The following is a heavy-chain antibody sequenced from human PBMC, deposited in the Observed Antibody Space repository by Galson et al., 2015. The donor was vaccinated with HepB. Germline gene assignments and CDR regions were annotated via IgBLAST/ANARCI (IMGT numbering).Heavy chain of an antibody. CDR1: GHTFTGYY. CDR2: INPNSGGT. V-gene: IGHV1-2*04. Sequence: SVKVSCKASGHTFTGYYMHWVRQAPGQGLEWMGWINPNSGGTNYAQKFQGWVTMTRDTSISTAYMELSRLRSDDTAVYYCARDAVSTRPYYYYGMDVWGQGTTVTVSS. CDR3: ARDAVSTRPYYYYGMDV. J-gene: IGHJ6*02.